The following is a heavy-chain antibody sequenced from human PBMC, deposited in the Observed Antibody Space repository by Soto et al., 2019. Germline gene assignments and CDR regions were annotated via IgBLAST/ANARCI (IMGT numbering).Heavy chain of an antibody. Sequence: QVQLVQSGAEVKKPGSSVKVSCKASGGTFSSYAISWVRQAPGQGLEWMGGIIPIFGTANYAQKFQGRVTITADEYTSTAYMELSSLRSEDTAVYYCARDPWRDSSGYYIGHSFDYWGQGTLVTVSS. J-gene: IGHJ4*02. CDR2: IIPIFGTA. D-gene: IGHD3-22*01. CDR3: ARDPWRDSSGYYIGHSFDY. CDR1: GGTFSSYA. V-gene: IGHV1-69*01.